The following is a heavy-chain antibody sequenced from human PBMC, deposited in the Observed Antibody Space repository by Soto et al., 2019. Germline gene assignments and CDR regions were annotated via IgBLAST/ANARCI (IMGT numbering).Heavy chain of an antibody. Sequence: GASVKASCKASGYTFTSYAMHWVRQAPGQRLEWMGWINAGNGNTKYSQKFQGRVTITRDTSASTAYMELSSLRSEDTAVYYCARGIAALNFDYWGQGTLVTVSS. CDR3: ARGIAALNFDY. J-gene: IGHJ4*02. V-gene: IGHV1-3*01. D-gene: IGHD6-13*01. CDR2: INAGNGNT. CDR1: GYTFTSYA.